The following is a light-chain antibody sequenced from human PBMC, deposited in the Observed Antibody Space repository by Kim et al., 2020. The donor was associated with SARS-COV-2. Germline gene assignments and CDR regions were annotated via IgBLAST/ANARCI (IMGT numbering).Light chain of an antibody. CDR1: SSDVAGYNY. Sequence: QSALTQPASVSGSPGHSITISCSGTSSDVAGYNYVSWYQRYPGKAPKLIIYDVSVRPSGVSNRFSGSKSGNTASLTISGLQSEDEADYYCISYTGISTMVFGGGTQLTVL. CDR2: DVS. CDR3: ISYTGISTMV. J-gene: IGLJ2*01. V-gene: IGLV2-14*03.